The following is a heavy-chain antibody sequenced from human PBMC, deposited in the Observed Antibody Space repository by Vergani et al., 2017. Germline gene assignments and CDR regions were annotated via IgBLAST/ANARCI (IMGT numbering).Heavy chain of an antibody. CDR2: IISILGIA. Sequence: QVQLVQSGAEVKKPGSSVKVSCKASGGTFSSYTISWVRQAPGQGLEWMGRIISILGIANYAQKFQGRVTITADKSTRTAYMELSSLKSEDTAVYYCARDRPRGYSGYDSPYYFNYWGQGSLVTVSS. D-gene: IGHD5-12*01. J-gene: IGHJ4*02. V-gene: IGHV1-69*08. CDR1: GGTFSSYT. CDR3: ARDRPRGYSGYDSPYYFNY.